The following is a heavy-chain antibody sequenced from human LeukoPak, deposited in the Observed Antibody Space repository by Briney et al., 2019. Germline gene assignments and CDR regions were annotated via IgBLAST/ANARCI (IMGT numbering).Heavy chain of an antibody. CDR1: GFTFSSYE. CDR2: ISGSGSTK. CDR3: ARKGSSRYYFDY. Sequence: AGGSLRLSCAASGFTFSSYEMNWVRQAPGKGLEWVSYISGSGSTKYYADSVKGRFTISRDNAKNSLYLQMNSLRAEDTAVYYCARKGSSRYYFDYWGQGTLVTVSS. D-gene: IGHD6-13*01. J-gene: IGHJ4*02. V-gene: IGHV3-48*03.